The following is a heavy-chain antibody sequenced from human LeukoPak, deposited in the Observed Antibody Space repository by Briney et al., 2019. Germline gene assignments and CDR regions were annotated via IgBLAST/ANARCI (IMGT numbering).Heavy chain of an antibody. J-gene: IGHJ6*02. CDR1: DYSFISYA. CDR2: ITPYNGNT. D-gene: IGHD2-15*01. Sequence: ASVKVSCKASDYSFISYAISWVRQAPGQGLEWTGWITPYNGNTNYAQKFQGRVTMTTDTSTNTAYMELRSLRSDDTAVYYCARGPKVYCSGGSCYPHSYYYYYGMDVWGQGTTVTVSS. CDR3: ARGPKVYCSGGSCYPHSYYYYYGMDV. V-gene: IGHV1-18*01.